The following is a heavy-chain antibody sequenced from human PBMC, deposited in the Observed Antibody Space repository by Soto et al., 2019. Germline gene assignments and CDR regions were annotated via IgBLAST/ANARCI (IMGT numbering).Heavy chain of an antibody. J-gene: IGHJ2*01. V-gene: IGHV4-30-4*01. CDR3: ARMSYFYDKWYFDL. CDR1: GASINNNDYY. D-gene: IGHD3-22*01. CDR2: VYYSGTT. Sequence: SETLSLTCTVSGASINNNDYYWIWIGQTPGKGLEWIGYVYYSGTTDYIPSLKSRLSMSIDKTQNQFTLKLNSVTAADTGTYYCARMSYFYDKWYFDLWGRGTLVTVSS.